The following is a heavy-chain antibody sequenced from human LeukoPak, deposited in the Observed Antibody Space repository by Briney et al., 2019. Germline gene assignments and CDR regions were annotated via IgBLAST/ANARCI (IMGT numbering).Heavy chain of an antibody. V-gene: IGHV4-4*07. CDR1: GGSISSYY. Sequence: SETLSLTCTVSGGSISSYYWSWIRQPAGKGLEWIGRIYTSGSTNYNPSLKSRVTMSVDTSKNQFPLKLSSVTAADTAVYYCARDLDFWSGYYWGFDYWGQGTLVTVSS. CDR3: ARDLDFWSGYYWGFDY. J-gene: IGHJ4*02. D-gene: IGHD3-3*01. CDR2: IYTSGST.